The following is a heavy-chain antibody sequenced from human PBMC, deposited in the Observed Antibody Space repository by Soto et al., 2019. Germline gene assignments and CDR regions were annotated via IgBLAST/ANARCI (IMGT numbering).Heavy chain of an antibody. V-gene: IGHV1-46*01. CDR3: AETTYCTNGVCYPHYGMDV. D-gene: IGHD2-8*01. Sequence: GASVKVSCKASGYTFTSYYMHWVRQAPGQGLEWMGIINPSGGSTSYARKFQGRVTVTRDTSTSTVYMELSSLRSEDTAVYYCAETTYCTNGVCYPHYGMDVWGQGTTVTVSS. CDR1: GYTFTSYY. J-gene: IGHJ6*02. CDR2: INPSGGST.